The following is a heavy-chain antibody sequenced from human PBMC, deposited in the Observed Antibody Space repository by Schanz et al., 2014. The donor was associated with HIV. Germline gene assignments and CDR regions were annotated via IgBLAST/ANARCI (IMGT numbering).Heavy chain of an antibody. CDR1: GDSFTSDA. Sequence: QVQLVQSGAEVKKPGSSVKVSCKTSGDSFTSDAINWVRQAPGQGLEWMGGLIPFFGTANYAQTLQGRLTITADESTGTAYMDLTSLRYEDTALYYCAASMYNGSYGTHYYFDLWGRGTLVTVSS. J-gene: IGHJ2*01. CDR2: LIPFFGTA. V-gene: IGHV1-69*01. CDR3: AASMYNGSYGTHYYFDL. D-gene: IGHD1-26*01.